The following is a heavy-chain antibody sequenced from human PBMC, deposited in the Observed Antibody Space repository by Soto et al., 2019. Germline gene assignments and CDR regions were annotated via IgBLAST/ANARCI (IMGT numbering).Heavy chain of an antibody. Sequence: QVQLQESGPGLVKPSETLSLTCTVSGGSISNYYWNWIRQPPGKRLEYIGYAYYRGSTNYNPSLESRVTISLDTSKNQLSLRLNSVTAADTAVYYCARAYSTSPGWFDPWGQGTLVIVSS. CDR1: GGSISNYY. CDR2: AYYRGST. D-gene: IGHD6-6*01. CDR3: ARAYSTSPGWFDP. V-gene: IGHV4-59*01. J-gene: IGHJ5*02.